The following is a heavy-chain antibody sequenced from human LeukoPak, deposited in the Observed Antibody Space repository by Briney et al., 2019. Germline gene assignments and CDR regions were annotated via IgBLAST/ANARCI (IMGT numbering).Heavy chain of an antibody. J-gene: IGHJ5*02. V-gene: IGHV4-30-4*01. CDR1: GGSISSGDYY. Sequence: PSETLSLTCTVSGGSISSGDYYWSWIRQPPGKGLEWIGYIYYSGSTYYNPSLKSRVTISVDTSKNQFSLKLSSVTAAGTAVYYCARDYSSCSSTSCYKSGFDPWGQGTLVTVSS. CDR3: ARDYSSCSSTSCYKSGFDP. CDR2: IYYSGST. D-gene: IGHD2-2*02.